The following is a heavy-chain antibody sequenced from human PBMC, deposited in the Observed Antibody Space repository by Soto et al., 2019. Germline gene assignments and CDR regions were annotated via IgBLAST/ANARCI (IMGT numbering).Heavy chain of an antibody. J-gene: IGHJ6*02. CDR3: ARGHSNYDYYYYYGMDV. CDR1: GGTFSSYA. Sequence: SVKVSCKASGGTFSSYAISWVRQATGQGLGWMGGIIPIFGTANYAQKFQGRVTITADESTSTAYMELSSLRSEDTAVYYCARGHSNYDYYYYYGMDVWGQGTTVTVS. CDR2: IIPIFGTA. V-gene: IGHV1-69*13. D-gene: IGHD4-4*01.